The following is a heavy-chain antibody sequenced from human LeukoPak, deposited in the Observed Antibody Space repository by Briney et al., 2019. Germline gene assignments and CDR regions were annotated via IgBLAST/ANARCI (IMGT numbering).Heavy chain of an antibody. CDR3: AREQYFGSDF. CDR1: GFTFSSYS. Sequence: GGSLRLSCAASGFTFSSYSMNWIRQAPGKGLEWISYISDGGTTHYYSDSVKGRFTVSRDNAKNSLILQMNSLRDDDTAVYYCAREQYFGSDFWGQGTPVTVSS. D-gene: IGHD3-9*01. CDR2: ISDGGTTH. V-gene: IGHV3-48*02. J-gene: IGHJ4*02.